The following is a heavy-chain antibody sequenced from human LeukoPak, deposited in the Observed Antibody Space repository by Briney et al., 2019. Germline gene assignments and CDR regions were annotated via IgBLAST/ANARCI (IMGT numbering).Heavy chain of an antibody. CDR1: GYTFTSYG. CDR3: ARLPPYGDYFYYAMGV. J-gene: IGHJ6*02. V-gene: IGHV1-18*04. CDR2: ISAYNGNT. D-gene: IGHD4-17*01. Sequence: ASVKVSCKASGYTFTSYGISWVRQAPGQGLEWMGWISAYNGNTNYAQKLQGRVTMTTDTSTSTAYMELRSLRSDDTAVYYCARLPPYGDYFYYAMGVWGQGTTVTVSS.